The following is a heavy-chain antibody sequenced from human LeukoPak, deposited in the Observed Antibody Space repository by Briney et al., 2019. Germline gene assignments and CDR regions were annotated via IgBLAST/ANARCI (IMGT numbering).Heavy chain of an antibody. V-gene: IGHV4-39*07. D-gene: IGHD6-19*01. J-gene: IGHJ5*02. CDR1: GGSISSSSYY. CDR3: ARGSRYSSGP. Sequence: PSETLSLTCTVSGGSISSSSYYWGWIRQPPGKGLEWIGSIYYSGSTYYNPSLKSRVTISVDTSRNQFSLKLSSVTAADTAVYYCARGSRYSSGPWGQGTLVTVSS. CDR2: IYYSGST.